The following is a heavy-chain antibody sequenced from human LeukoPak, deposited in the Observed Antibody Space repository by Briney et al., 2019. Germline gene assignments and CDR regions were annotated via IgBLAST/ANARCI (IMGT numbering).Heavy chain of an antibody. CDR2: IYSGGST. Sequence: GGSLRLSCAASEFSVGSNYMTWVRQAPGKGLEWVSLIYSGGSTYYADSVKGRFTISRDNSKNTLYLQMNSLRAEDTAVYYCARGGHYDYVWGRYRQKDGFDYWGQGTLVTVSS. V-gene: IGHV3-66*01. J-gene: IGHJ4*02. D-gene: IGHD3-16*02. CDR3: ARGGHYDYVWGRYRQKDGFDY. CDR1: EFSVGSNY.